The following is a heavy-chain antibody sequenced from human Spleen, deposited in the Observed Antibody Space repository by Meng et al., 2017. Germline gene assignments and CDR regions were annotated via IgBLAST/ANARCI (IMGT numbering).Heavy chain of an antibody. CDR1: GFTFSSYA. V-gene: IGHV3-30*15. Sequence: GESLKISCAASGFTFSSYAMHWVRQAPGKGLEWVAVISYDGSNKYYADSVKGRFTISRDNSKNTLYLQMSSLRAEDTAVYYCAREGDCGGDCYSGHFDYWGQGTLVTVSS. CDR3: AREGDCGGDCYSGHFDY. CDR2: ISYDGSNK. J-gene: IGHJ4*02. D-gene: IGHD2-21*02.